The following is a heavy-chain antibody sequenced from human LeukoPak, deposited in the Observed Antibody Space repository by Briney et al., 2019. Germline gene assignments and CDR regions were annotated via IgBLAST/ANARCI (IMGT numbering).Heavy chain of an antibody. D-gene: IGHD3-10*01. CDR1: GFTFSSYA. CDR2: ISSNGGST. CDR3: ARGSYYYFDY. V-gene: IGHV3-64*01. Sequence: GGSLRLSCAASGFTFSSYAMHWVRQAPGKGLEYVSAISSNGGSTYYANSVKGRFTISRDNAKNSLYLQMNSLGAEDTAVYYCARGSYYYFDYWGQGTLVTVSS. J-gene: IGHJ4*02.